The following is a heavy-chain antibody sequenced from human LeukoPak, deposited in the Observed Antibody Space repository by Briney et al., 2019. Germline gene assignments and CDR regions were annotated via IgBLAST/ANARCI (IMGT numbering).Heavy chain of an antibody. J-gene: IGHJ3*02. CDR3: ARDIVATIDAFDI. V-gene: IGHV3-33*01. Sequence: GGSLRLSCAASGFTFSSYGMHWVRQAPGRGLEWVAVIWYDGSNKYYADSVKGRFTISRDNSKNTLYLQMNSLRAEDTAVYYCARDIVATIDAFDIWGQGTMVTVSS. D-gene: IGHD5-12*01. CDR1: GFTFSSYG. CDR2: IWYDGSNK.